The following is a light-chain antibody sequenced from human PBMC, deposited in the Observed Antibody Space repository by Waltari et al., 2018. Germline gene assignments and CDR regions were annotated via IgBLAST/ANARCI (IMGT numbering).Light chain of an antibody. CDR1: SSDVGNYNL. CDR3: CSYAGSSTLL. Sequence: QSALTQPASVSGSPGQSITISCTGTSSDVGNYNLVSWYQQHPGKAPKLMIYEVIKRPSGVSNRFSGSKSGNPASLTISGRQAEDEADYYFCSYAGSSTLLFGGGTKLTVL. J-gene: IGLJ2*01. V-gene: IGLV2-23*02. CDR2: EVI.